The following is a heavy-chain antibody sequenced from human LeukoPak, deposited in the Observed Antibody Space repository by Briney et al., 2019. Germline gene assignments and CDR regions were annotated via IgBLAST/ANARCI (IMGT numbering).Heavy chain of an antibody. J-gene: IGHJ4*02. D-gene: IGHD4-17*01. Sequence: SETLSLTCTVSGGSISSGSYYWSWIGQPAGKGLGWIGRIHTSGSTNYHPSLKSRVTISVDTSKNQFSLKLSSVPAADTAVYYCARDGYGDYYWGQGTLVTVSS. CDR2: IHTSGST. V-gene: IGHV4-61*02. CDR1: GGSISSGSYY. CDR3: ARDGYGDYY.